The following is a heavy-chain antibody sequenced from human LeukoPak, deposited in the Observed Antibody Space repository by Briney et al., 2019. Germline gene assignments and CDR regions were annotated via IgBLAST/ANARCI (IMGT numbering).Heavy chain of an antibody. CDR1: WFTVSSNY. CDR3: ARATTTRTRFDY. V-gene: IGHV3-53*01. Sequence: GSLRLSCSASWFTVSSNYLSWGRQAPGKGLEWASVIYSGGSTYYADSVKGRFTISRDNSKNTLYLQMNSLRDEDTAVYFCARATTTRTRFDYWGQGTLVTVSS. CDR2: IYSGGST. D-gene: IGHD4-17*01. J-gene: IGHJ4*02.